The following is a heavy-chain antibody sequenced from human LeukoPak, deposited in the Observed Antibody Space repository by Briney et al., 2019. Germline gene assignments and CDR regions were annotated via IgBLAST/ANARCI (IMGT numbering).Heavy chain of an antibody. V-gene: IGHV4-4*07. Sequence: PSETLSLTCTVSGGSINNYYWNWIRQPAGKGLEWIGRIYSSGSTNYNPSLKSRVTISVDTSRNQFSLRPSSVTAADTAVYYCARGPRYCSGGSCYEPDWGQGTLVTVSS. CDR1: GGSINNYY. CDR2: IYSSGST. J-gene: IGHJ4*02. D-gene: IGHD2-15*01. CDR3: ARGPRYCSGGSCYEPD.